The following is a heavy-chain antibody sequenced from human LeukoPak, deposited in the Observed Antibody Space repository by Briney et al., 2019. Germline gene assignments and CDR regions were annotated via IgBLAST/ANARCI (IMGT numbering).Heavy chain of an antibody. CDR1: GGSFSSITDH. D-gene: IGHD1-14*01. CDR3: EIYIPTAADY. CDR2: ILYTGST. V-gene: IGHV4-39*01. J-gene: IGHJ4*02. Sequence: SQGLSPTCTVAGGSFSSITDHGGGSPQPPGKGREGSGTILYTGSTYYYIPSLKSRVTISVATSKNQFSMKLASVTAADTAVYYCEIYIPTAADYWGQGTLVTVSS.